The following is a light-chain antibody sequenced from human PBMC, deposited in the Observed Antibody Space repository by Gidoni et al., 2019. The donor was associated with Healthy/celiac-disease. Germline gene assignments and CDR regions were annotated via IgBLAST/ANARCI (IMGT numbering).Light chain of an antibody. J-gene: IGKJ3*01. CDR2: AAS. Sequence: DLQMTQPPSSVSASVGDRLTITCRARQGISSWLAWYQQKPGKAPKLLIYAASSWQSGVPARVRGSGSGTEFTLTISSVEPEEFATYYCRQGNSWPWTFGPGTKVDIK. V-gene: IGKV1-12*01. CDR3: RQGNSWPWT. CDR1: QGISSW.